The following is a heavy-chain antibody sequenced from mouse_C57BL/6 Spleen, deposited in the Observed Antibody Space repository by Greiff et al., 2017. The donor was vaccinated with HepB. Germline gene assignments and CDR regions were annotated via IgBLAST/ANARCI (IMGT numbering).Heavy chain of an antibody. CDR3: ARIPLYYYGSSYDWYFDV. D-gene: IGHD1-1*01. CDR2: INYDGSST. CDR1: GFTFSDYY. V-gene: IGHV5-16*01. J-gene: IGHJ1*03. Sequence: EVQVVESEGGLVQPGSSMKLSCTASGFTFSDYYMAWVRQVPEKGLEWVANINYDGSSTYYLDSLKSRFIISRDNAKNILYLQMSSLKSEDTATYYCARIPLYYYGSSYDWYFDVWGTGTTVTVSS.